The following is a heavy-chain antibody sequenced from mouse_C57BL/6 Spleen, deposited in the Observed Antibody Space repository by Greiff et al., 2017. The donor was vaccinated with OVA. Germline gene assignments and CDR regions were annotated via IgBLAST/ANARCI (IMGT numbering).Heavy chain of an antibody. CDR1: GYAFSSSW. J-gene: IGHJ2*01. V-gene: IGHV1-82*01. Sequence: VQLVESGPELVKPGASVKISCKASGYAFSSSWMNWVKQRPGKGLEWIGRIYPGDGDTNYNGKFKGKATLTADKSSSTAYMQLSSLTSEDSAVYFCARSPPYYYGSLSDYWGQGTTLTVSS. CDR2: IYPGDGDT. CDR3: ARSPPYYYGSLSDY. D-gene: IGHD1-1*01.